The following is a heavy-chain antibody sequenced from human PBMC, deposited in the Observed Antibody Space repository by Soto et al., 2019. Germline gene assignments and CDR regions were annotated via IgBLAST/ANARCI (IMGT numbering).Heavy chain of an antibody. CDR3: TTPYQNYDFWSGYFSVSGGYYYDGMDV. Sequence: EVQLVESGGGLVKPGGSLRLACAASGFTFSNAWMNWVRQAPGKGLEWVGRIKSKTDGGTTDYAAPVKGRFTISRDDSKNTLYRQMNILTTEDTDVYYCTTPYQNYDFWSGYFSVSGGYYYDGMDVWGQGTTVTVSS. D-gene: IGHD3-3*01. CDR2: IKSKTDGGTT. CDR1: GFTFSNAW. J-gene: IGHJ6*02. V-gene: IGHV3-15*07.